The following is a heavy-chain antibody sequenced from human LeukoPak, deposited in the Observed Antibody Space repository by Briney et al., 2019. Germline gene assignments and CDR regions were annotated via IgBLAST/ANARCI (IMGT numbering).Heavy chain of an antibody. CDR2: INHSGST. CDR1: GGSFSGYY. J-gene: IGHJ6*02. D-gene: IGHD6-19*01. CDR3: ARDDPHSSGSDCYYGMDV. V-gene: IGHV4-34*01. Sequence: SETLSLTCAVYGGSFSGYYWSWIRQPPGKGLEWIGEINHSGSTNYNPSLKSRVTISVDTSKNQFSLKLSSVTAADTAVYYCARDDPHSSGSDCYYGMDVWGQGTTVTVSS.